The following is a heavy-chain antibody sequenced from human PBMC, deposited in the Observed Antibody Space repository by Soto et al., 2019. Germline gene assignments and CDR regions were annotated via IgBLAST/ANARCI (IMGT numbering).Heavy chain of an antibody. CDR1: GFTFGDYA. J-gene: IGHJ4*02. CDR2: IRSKAYGGTT. V-gene: IGHV3-49*03. CDR3: TRVAAAGTWWGDFDY. D-gene: IGHD6-13*01. Sequence: GGSLRLSCTASGFTFGDYAMSWFRQAPGKGLEWVGFIRSKAYGGTTEYAASVKGRFTISRDDSKSIAYLQMNSLKTEDTAVYYCTRVAAAGTWWGDFDYWGQGTLVTVSS.